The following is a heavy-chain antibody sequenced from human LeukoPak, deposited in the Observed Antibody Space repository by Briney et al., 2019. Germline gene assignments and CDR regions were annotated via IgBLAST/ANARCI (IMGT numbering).Heavy chain of an antibody. CDR2: INHSGST. CDR1: GGSISGYY. CDR3: ANAYSSSWYWFDP. D-gene: IGHD6-13*01. J-gene: IGHJ5*02. Sequence: SETLSLTCTVSGGSISGYYWSWIRQPPGKGLEWIGEINHSGSTNYNPSLKSRVTISVDTSKNQFSLKLSSVTAADTAVYYCANAYSSSWYWFDPWGQGTLVTVSS. V-gene: IGHV4-34*01.